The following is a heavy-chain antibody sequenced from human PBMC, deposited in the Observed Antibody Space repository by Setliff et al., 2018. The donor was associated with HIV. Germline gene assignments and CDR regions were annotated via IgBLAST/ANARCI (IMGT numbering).Heavy chain of an antibody. D-gene: IGHD3-9*01. Sequence: AGGSLRLSCAVSGFTFSNFFMYWVRQAPGKGLEWVANMNPDGSEKNYVDSVKGRFTISRDNAKNSLYLQMSSLRAEDTAVYYCATYLDISSFNHNFDFWGQGTLVTVSS. V-gene: IGHV3-7*01. J-gene: IGHJ4*02. CDR1: GFTFSNFF. CDR3: ATYLDISSFNHNFDF. CDR2: MNPDGSEK.